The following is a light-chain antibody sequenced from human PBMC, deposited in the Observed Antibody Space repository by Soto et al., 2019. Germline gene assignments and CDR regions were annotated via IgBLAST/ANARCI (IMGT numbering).Light chain of an antibody. CDR3: QQTYSNPRT. Sequence: DIQMTQSPCSLSASVGDGVTITCRTSQSISIYLNWYQQIPGKAPKLLIYASSNLHTGVPSRFSGSASGTDFTLTISSLQPEDSATYYCQQTYSNPRTFGQGTKVDIK. CDR1: QSISIY. V-gene: IGKV1-39*01. CDR2: ASS. J-gene: IGKJ1*01.